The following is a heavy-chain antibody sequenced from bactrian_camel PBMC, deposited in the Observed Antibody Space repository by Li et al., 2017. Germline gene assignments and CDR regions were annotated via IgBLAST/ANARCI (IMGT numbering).Heavy chain of an antibody. CDR3: GLGSMFSDEFNY. CDR1: GFAFSNYA. V-gene: IGHV3S31*01. J-gene: IGHJ4*01. D-gene: IGHD5*01. CDR2: ISGNGVIT. Sequence: DVQLVESGGGLVQPGGSLRLSCAASGFAFSNYAMSWVRQAPGKGLDWISGISGNGVITYYADSVKGQFTISRGNAKNTLSLQMSSLKSEDTALYYCGLGSMFSDEFNYWGQ.